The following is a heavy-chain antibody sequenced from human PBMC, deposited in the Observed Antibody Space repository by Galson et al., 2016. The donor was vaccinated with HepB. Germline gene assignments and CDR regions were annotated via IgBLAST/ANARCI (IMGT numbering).Heavy chain of an antibody. CDR1: GFTFSSYI. CDR2: ISGSGYDT. D-gene: IGHD1-1*01. Sequence: SLRLSCAASGFTFSSYIMSWVRQTPGKWLEWVAAISGSGYDTYYTDPAKGRFTISKDKSKNTVYLHMNNLRAEDTAIYYCAKLMGDWGDRSTGFVDYWGQGTLVTVSS. V-gene: IGHV3-23*01. CDR3: AKLMGDWGDRSTGFVDY. J-gene: IGHJ4*02.